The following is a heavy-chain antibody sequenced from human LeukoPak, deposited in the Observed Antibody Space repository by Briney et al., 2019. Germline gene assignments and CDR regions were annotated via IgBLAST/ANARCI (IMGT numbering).Heavy chain of an antibody. CDR2: ISSSSSYI. D-gene: IGHD2-2*02. CDR1: GFTFSSYS. CDR3: ASTVGTAIPSYGMDV. V-gene: IGHV3-21*01. J-gene: IGHJ6*02. Sequence: GGSLRLSCAASGFTFSSYSMNWDRQAPGKGLEWVSSISSSSSYIYYADSVKGRFTISRDNAKNSLYLQMNSLRAEDTAVYYCASTVGTAIPSYGMDVWGQGTTVTVSS.